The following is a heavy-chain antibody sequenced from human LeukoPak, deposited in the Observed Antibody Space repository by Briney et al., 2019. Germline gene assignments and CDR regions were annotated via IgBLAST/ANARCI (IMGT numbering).Heavy chain of an antibody. V-gene: IGHV4-39*01. CDR2: IYYSGST. D-gene: IGHD3-22*01. CDR3: ARHAMYYYDSRGICDY. Sequence: SETLSLTCTVSGGSISSSSYYWGWIRQPPGKGLEWIGSIYYSGSTYYNPSLKSRVTISVDTSKNQFSLKLSSVTAADTAVYYCARHAMYYYDSRGICDYWGQGTLVTVSS. CDR1: GGSISSSSYY. J-gene: IGHJ4*02.